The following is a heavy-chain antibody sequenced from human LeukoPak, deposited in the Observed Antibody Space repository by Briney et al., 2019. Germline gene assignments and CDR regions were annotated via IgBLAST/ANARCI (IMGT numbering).Heavy chain of an antibody. Sequence: GGSVRLSCAASGFTFSSYAMSWVRQAPAKGLEWVSAISGSGGSTYYADSVKGRFTISRDNSKNTLYLQMNSLRAEDTAVYYCAKGEGDYDILTGYYSRGEDAFDIWGQGTMVTVSS. CDR3: AKGEGDYDILTGYYSRGEDAFDI. CDR2: ISGSGGST. V-gene: IGHV3-23*01. CDR1: GFTFSSYA. D-gene: IGHD3-9*01. J-gene: IGHJ3*02.